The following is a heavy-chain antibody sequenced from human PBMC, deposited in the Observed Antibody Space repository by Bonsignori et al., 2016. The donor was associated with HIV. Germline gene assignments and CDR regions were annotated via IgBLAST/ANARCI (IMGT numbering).Heavy chain of an antibody. J-gene: IGHJ4*02. CDR1: DGSIGSHY. V-gene: IGHV4-59*11. CDR3: AATARIPGN. Sequence: GSLRLSCTVPDGSIGSHYWSWIRQTPGKGLEYLGYIFHNGDRNYNPSLKGRVTMSLDTSKNQFSLKVTSVTAADTAIYYCAATARIPGNWGRGTLVTVSS. CDR2: IFHNGDR. D-gene: IGHD2-21*01.